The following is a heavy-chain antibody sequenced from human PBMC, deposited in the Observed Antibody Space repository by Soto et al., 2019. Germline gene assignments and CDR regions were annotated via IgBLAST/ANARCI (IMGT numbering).Heavy chain of an antibody. D-gene: IGHD3-22*01. Sequence: PSETLSLTCAVYGGSFSGYYWSWIRQPPGKGLEWIGEINHSGSTNYNPSLKSRVTISVDTSKNQFSLKLSSVTAADTAVYYCASSVGYDSSGYYHPHYRGQGTLVTISS. CDR3: ASSVGYDSSGYYHPHY. V-gene: IGHV4-34*01. CDR1: GGSFSGYY. J-gene: IGHJ4*02. CDR2: INHSGST.